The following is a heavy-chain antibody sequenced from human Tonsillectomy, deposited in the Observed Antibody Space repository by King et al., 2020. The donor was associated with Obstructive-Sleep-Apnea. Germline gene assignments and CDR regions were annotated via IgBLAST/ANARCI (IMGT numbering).Heavy chain of an antibody. CDR3: ARSTYYYYGMDV. CDR1: GGSISSYY. Sequence: QLQESGPGLVKPSETLSLTCTVSGGSISSYYWSWIRQPPGKGREWIGDIYYSGSTNYNPPPKGRVTISVDTSKNQFSLKLSSVTAADTAVYYWARSTYYYYGMDVWGQGTTVTVSS. CDR2: IYYSGST. V-gene: IGHV4-59*08. J-gene: IGHJ6*02.